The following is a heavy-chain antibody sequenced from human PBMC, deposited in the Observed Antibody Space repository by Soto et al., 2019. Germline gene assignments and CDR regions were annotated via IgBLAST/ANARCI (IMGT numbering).Heavy chain of an antibody. J-gene: IGHJ6*02. CDR2: INSDGSST. CDR1: GFTFSSYW. V-gene: IGHV3-74*01. CDR3: AKDLSPYYYDNSGSLRTYYYYAMDV. Sequence: GGSLRLSCAASGFTFSSYWMHWVRQAPGKGLVWVSRINSDGSSTSYADSVKGRFTISRDSAKNSLYLQMNSLREEDTALYYCAKDLSPYYYDNSGSLRTYYYYAMDVWGQGTTVTVSS. D-gene: IGHD3-22*01.